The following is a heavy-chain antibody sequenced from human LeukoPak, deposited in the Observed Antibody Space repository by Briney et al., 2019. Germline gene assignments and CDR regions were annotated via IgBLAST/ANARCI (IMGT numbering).Heavy chain of an antibody. J-gene: IGHJ4*02. CDR2: ICSSSSYI. V-gene: IGHV3-21*01. D-gene: IGHD4-17*01. Sequence: SGGSLRLSCAASGFTFSSYSMNWVRQAPGKGLEWVSSICSSSSYIYYADSVKGRFTISRDNAKNSLYLQMNSLRAEDTAVYYCARRYGGGFDYWGQGTLVTVSS. CDR3: ARRYGGGFDY. CDR1: GFTFSSYS.